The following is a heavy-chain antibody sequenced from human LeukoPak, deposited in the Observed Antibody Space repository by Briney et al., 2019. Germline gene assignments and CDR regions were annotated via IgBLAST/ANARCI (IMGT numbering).Heavy chain of an antibody. J-gene: IGHJ4*02. Sequence: SETLSLTCAVYGGSFSGYYWSWIRQPPGKGLEWIGEINHSGSTNYNPSLKSRVTISVDTSKNQFSLKLSSVTAADTAVYYCARDYDILTGYSKGFDYWGQGTLVTVSS. CDR1: GGSFSGYY. CDR3: ARDYDILTGYSKGFDY. D-gene: IGHD3-9*01. CDR2: INHSGST. V-gene: IGHV4-34*01.